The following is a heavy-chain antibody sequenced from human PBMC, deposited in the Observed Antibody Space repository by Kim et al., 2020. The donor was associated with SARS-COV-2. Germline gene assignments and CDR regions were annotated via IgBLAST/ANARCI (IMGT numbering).Heavy chain of an antibody. CDR1: GYTLTELS. CDR3: ATGGDNWNSRQDAFDI. V-gene: IGHV1-24*01. CDR2: FDPEDGET. J-gene: IGHJ3*02. D-gene: IGHD1-7*01. Sequence: ASVKVSCKVSGYTLTELSMHWVRQAPGKGLEWMGGFDPEDGETIYAQKFQGRVTMTEDTSTDTAYMELSSLRSEDTAVYYCATGGDNWNSRQDAFDIWGQGTMVTVSS.